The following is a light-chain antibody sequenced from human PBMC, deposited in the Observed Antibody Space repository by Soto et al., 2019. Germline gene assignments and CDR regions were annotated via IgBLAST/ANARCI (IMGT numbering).Light chain of an antibody. CDR1: QNVTTSY. V-gene: IGKV3-20*01. CDR2: GAS. Sequence: EIVLTQSPGTLSLSPGERATLSYRASQNVTTSYLAWYQQKPGQAPRLLIYGASSRATGIPDRFSGSGSGTDFTLTISRLEPEDFAVYYCQQYGSSPALTFGGGTKVEFK. J-gene: IGKJ4*01. CDR3: QQYGSSPALT.